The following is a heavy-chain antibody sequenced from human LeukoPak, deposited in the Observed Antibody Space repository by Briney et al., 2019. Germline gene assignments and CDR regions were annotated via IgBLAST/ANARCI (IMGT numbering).Heavy chain of an antibody. Sequence: SETLSLTCTVSGGSISSSSYYWGWIRQPPGKGLEWIGSIYYSGSTYYNPSLKSRVTISVDTSKNQFSLKLSSVTAADTAVYYCARARKLWVTRGGLDYWGQGTLVTVSS. D-gene: IGHD5-18*01. CDR2: IYYSGST. V-gene: IGHV4-39*07. CDR3: ARARKLWVTRGGLDY. J-gene: IGHJ4*02. CDR1: GGSISSSSYY.